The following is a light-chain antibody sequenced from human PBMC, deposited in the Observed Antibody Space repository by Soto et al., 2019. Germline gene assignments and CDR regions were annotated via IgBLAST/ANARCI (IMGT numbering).Light chain of an antibody. J-gene: IGKJ3*01. CDR2: GTS. CDR3: QQYGSSLFT. CDR1: QSVSSKY. V-gene: IGKV3-20*01. Sequence: EIVLTQSPGTLSLSPGERATLSCRASQSVSSKYLAWYQQKPGRAPRVLIYGTSIRASGVPERFSGGGSGTDFTLTITRLESEDFAVYYCQQYGSSLFTFGPGTKVDFK.